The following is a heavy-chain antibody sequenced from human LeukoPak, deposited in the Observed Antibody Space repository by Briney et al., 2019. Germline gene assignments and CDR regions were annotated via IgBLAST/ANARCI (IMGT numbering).Heavy chain of an antibody. CDR1: GLTFSSFS. D-gene: IGHD3-10*01. CDR3: ARSGHYGAGSYYSLNGFDP. Sequence: GGSLRLSCAASGLTFSSFSMNWVRQAPGKGLEWVSYISSANLAIYYADSVKGRFTISRDNAKDSLYLQMNSLRAEDTAVYYCARSGHYGAGSYYSLNGFDPWGQGTLVTVSS. CDR2: ISSANLAI. J-gene: IGHJ5*02. V-gene: IGHV3-48*01.